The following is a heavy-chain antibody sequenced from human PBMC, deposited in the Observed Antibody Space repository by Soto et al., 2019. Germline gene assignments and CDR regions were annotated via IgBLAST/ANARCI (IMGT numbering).Heavy chain of an antibody. J-gene: IGHJ4*02. D-gene: IGHD3-10*02. CDR2: VFYTGST. V-gene: IGHV4-31*03. Sequence: QVQLEESGPGLVKPAQTLSLTCSVSGGSITTDGYYWSWIRQHPGKGLEWIGFVFYTGSTDYNPSLESRLAMSLDRSKNQFFLELRSLTVADTGIYYCAAQSSYGDPMYYWGQGVQVKVSS. CDR1: GGSITTDGYY. CDR3: AAQSSYGDPMYY.